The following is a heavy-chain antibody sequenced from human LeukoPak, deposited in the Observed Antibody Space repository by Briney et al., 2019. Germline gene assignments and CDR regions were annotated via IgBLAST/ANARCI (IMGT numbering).Heavy chain of an antibody. CDR1: GGSFSGYY. J-gene: IGHJ4*02. D-gene: IGHD3-22*01. CDR2: INHSGST. V-gene: IGHV4-34*01. CDR3: ASVSPEYYDSSGYSGNDY. Sequence: SETLSLTCAVYGGSFSGYYWSWIRQPPGKGLEWIGEINHSGSTNYNPSLKSRVTISVDTSKNQFSLKLRSVTAADTAVYYCASVSPEYYDSSGYSGNDYWGQGTLVTVSS.